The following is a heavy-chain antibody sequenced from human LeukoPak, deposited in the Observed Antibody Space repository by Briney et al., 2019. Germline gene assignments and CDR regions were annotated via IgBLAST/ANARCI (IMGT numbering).Heavy chain of an antibody. J-gene: IGHJ5*02. V-gene: IGHV4-61*02. CDR3: ARAPYGSGANWFDP. Sequence: KPSETLSLTCTVSGGSISSSSYYWSWIRQPAGKGLEWIGRIYPSGSTNYNPSLKSRVTMSADTSKNQFSLKLSSVTAADTAVYYCARAPYGSGANWFDPWGQGTLVTVSS. CDR1: GGSISSSSYY. D-gene: IGHD3-10*01. CDR2: IYPSGST.